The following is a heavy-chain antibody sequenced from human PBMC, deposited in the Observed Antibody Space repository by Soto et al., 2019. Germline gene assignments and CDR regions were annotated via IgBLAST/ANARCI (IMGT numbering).Heavy chain of an antibody. J-gene: IGHJ4*02. CDR1: GFTFSDSA. CDR3: ARGSSGYISSWYYFDY. V-gene: IGHV3-23*01. Sequence: EVQLLESGGGLAQPGGSLRLSCAASGFTFSDSAMSWVRQAPGKGLEWVSGISGIGGSTYLADSVKGRLSISRDNSKNTVSLLMNSLRAEDTAVYFCARGSSGYISSWYYFDYWGRGTLVTVSS. CDR2: ISGIGGST. D-gene: IGHD6-13*01.